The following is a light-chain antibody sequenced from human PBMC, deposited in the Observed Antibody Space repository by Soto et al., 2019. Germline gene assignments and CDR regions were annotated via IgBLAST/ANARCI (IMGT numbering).Light chain of an antibody. CDR1: QRISSW. J-gene: IGKJ4*01. V-gene: IGKV1-5*03. CDR3: QHFLSYPLT. Sequence: DIQMTQSPSTLSASVGDRVTITCRASQRISSWLAWYQQKPGKAPKLLIYEASILQSGAPSRFSGSGSVTEFTLTSSSLQPDDFATYYCQHFLSYPLTFGGGTKVDI. CDR2: EAS.